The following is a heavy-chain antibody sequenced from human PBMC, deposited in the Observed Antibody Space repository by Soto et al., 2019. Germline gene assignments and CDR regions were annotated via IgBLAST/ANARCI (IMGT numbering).Heavy chain of an antibody. D-gene: IGHD3-22*01. Sequence: QVQLVQSGAEVKKPGASVKVSCKASGYTFTSYGISWVRQAPGQGLEWMGWISAYNGNTNYAQKLQGRVTMTTDTXMSXAXMELRSLRSDDTAVYYCAREPSNYYDSSGSLDAFDIWGQGTMVTVSS. J-gene: IGHJ3*02. CDR1: GYTFTSYG. CDR2: ISAYNGNT. CDR3: AREPSNYYDSSGSLDAFDI. V-gene: IGHV1-18*01.